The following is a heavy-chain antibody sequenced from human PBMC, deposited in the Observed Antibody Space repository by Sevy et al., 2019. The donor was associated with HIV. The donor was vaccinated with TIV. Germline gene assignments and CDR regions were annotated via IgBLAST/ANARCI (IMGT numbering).Heavy chain of an antibody. CDR1: GFVFSSYS. Sequence: GGSLRLSCAASGFVFSSYSINWVRQAPGKGVEWVSYISSSSSTIKYADSVKGRFTISRDNAKNSLYLQMNSLRDDDTAVYYCARDAPRGLATGATRKFDYWGQGTLVTVSS. V-gene: IGHV3-48*02. J-gene: IGHJ4*02. D-gene: IGHD1-1*01. CDR3: ARDAPRGLATGATRKFDY. CDR2: ISSSSSTI.